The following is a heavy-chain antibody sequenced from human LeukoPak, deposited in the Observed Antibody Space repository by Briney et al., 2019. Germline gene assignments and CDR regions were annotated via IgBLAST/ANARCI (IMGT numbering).Heavy chain of an antibody. V-gene: IGHV4-34*01. Sequence: PSETLSLTCAVYGGSFSGYYWSWIRQLPGKGLEWIGEINHSGSTNYNPSLKSRVTISVDTSKNQFSLKLSSVTAADTAVYYCAREKWIPRIDYWGQGTLVTVSS. D-gene: IGHD5-12*01. CDR2: INHSGST. CDR3: AREKWIPRIDY. J-gene: IGHJ4*02. CDR1: GGSFSGYY.